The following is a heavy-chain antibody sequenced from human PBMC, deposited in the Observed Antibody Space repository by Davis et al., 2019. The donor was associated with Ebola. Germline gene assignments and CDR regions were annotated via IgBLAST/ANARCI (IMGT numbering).Heavy chain of an antibody. CDR3: AREVGETKLDQ. D-gene: IGHD1-26*01. CDR2: VIPVFGTT. J-gene: IGHJ4*02. CDR1: AGTFISYT. V-gene: IGHV1-69*13. Sequence: SVKVSCNASAGTFISYTITWVRQAPGQGLEWMGWVIPVFGTTNYAQKFQGRVTLTADESTSTAYMELTNLRSDDTAVYYCAREVGETKLDQWGQGTLVTVSS.